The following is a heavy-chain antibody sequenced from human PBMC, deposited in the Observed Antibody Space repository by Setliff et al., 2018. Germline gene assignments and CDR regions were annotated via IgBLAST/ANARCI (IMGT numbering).Heavy chain of an antibody. CDR3: AKDPRYYYDSSALPPFDY. CDR2: IKQDGSVK. D-gene: IGHD3-22*01. J-gene: IGHJ4*02. CDR1: GFTFSSYW. V-gene: IGHV3-7*01. Sequence: GGSLRLSCAASGFTFSSYWMNWVRQAPGKGLEWVANIKQDGSVKNYVDSVKGRFSISRDNTKNSLYLQMNSLRAEDTAVYYCAKDPRYYYDSSALPPFDYWGQGTLVTVSS.